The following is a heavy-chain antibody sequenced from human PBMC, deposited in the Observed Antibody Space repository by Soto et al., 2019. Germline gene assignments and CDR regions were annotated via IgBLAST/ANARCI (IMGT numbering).Heavy chain of an antibody. J-gene: IGHJ4*02. D-gene: IGHD3-3*01. Sequence: QVQLVQSGAEVKKPGSSVKVSCKASGGTFSSYAISWVRQALGQGLEWMGGIIPIFGTANYAQKFQGRVTITADESTSTAYMELSSLRSEDTAVYYCARDRAYYDFWSGYTFDYWGQGTLVTVSS. CDR1: GGTFSSYA. CDR3: ARDRAYYDFWSGYTFDY. CDR2: IIPIFGTA. V-gene: IGHV1-69*01.